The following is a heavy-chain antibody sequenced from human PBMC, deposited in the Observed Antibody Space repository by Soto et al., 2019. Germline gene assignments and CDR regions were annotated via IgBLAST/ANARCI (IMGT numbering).Heavy chain of an antibody. Sequence: PSETLSPTCAVSGGSFTSNNWWTWVRQPPGQGLEWIGEIYRTGSTNYNPSLKSRVTISLDKSENQFSLKVTSLTAADTAVYHCGSRHPVTSVDYWGPGTLVPV. CDR1: GGSFTSNNW. V-gene: IGHV4-4*02. CDR3: GSRHPVTSVDY. J-gene: IGHJ4*02. CDR2: IYRTGST. D-gene: IGHD4-4*01.